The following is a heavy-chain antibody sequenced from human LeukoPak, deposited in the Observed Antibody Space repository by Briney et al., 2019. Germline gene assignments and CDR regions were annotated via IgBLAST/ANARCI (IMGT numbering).Heavy chain of an antibody. J-gene: IGHJ4*02. Sequence: SETLSLTYTVSGGSISSYYWSWIRQPPGKGLEWIGYIYYSGSTNYNPSLKSRVTISVDTSKNQFSLKLSSVTAADTAVYYCARASSWYNFDYWGQGTLVTVSS. CDR1: GGSISSYY. CDR3: ARASSWYNFDY. CDR2: IYYSGST. D-gene: IGHD6-13*01. V-gene: IGHV4-59*01.